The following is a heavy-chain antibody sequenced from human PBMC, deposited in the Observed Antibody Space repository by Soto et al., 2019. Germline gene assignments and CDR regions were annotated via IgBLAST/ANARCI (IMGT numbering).Heavy chain of an antibody. CDR1: GFSISSSDVG. CDR2: IYWDDDK. D-gene: IGHD1-26*01. V-gene: IGHV2-5*02. J-gene: IGHJ4*02. Sequence: QITLKESGPTLVKPTQTLTLTCTFSGFSISSSDVGVGCIRQPPGKALEWLALIYWDDDKRYSPSLKSRLAITKDTSKNQVVLTMTNMDPVDTATYYFAHRRTGSSYFDYWGQGTRVTVSS. CDR3: AHRRTGSSYFDY.